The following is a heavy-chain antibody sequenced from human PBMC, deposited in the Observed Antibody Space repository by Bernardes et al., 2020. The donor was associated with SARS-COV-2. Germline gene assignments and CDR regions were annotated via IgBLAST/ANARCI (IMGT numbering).Heavy chain of an antibody. D-gene: IGHD3-10*01. J-gene: IGHJ4*02. CDR2: ISAYNGNT. V-gene: IGHV1-18*04. CDR3: ARGPSDYYNAGSYYTFGY. CDR1: GYTFTTYY. Sequence: ASVKVSCKASGYTFTTYYISWVRQAPGQGPEWMGWISAYNGNTNYAQMFQGRVTMTRDTSTSTAYMELRSLRSDDTAMYYCARGPSDYYNAGSYYTFGYWGQGTLVTVSS.